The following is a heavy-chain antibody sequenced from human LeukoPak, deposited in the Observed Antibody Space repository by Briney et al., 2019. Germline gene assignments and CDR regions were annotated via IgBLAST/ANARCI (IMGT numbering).Heavy chain of an antibody. J-gene: IGHJ4*02. D-gene: IGHD2-2*01. CDR2: ISGSGGST. CDR3: AKCGDIVVVPAAPGVDY. Sequence: GGSLRLSCAASGFTFSSYAMSWVRQAPGKGLEWVSAISGSGGSTYYADSVKGRFTISRDNSKNTQYLQMNSLRAEDTAVYYCAKCGDIVVVPAAPGVDYWGQGTLVTVSS. CDR1: GFTFSSYA. V-gene: IGHV3-23*01.